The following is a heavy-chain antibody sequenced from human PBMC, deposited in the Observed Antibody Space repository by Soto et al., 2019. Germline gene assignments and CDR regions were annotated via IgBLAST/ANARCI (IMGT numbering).Heavy chain of an antibody. J-gene: IGHJ4*02. Sequence: QVQLVQSGAEVKKPGASVKVSCKASGYTFSRYGISWVRQAPGQGLEWMGWISTYNGHTNYAQKLQGRVTMTTDTSTSTAYMELRSLRSDDTAVYYCARSPSITGESPYFDYWGQGTLVTVSS. CDR1: GYTFSRYG. V-gene: IGHV1-18*01. D-gene: IGHD7-27*01. CDR3: ARSPSITGESPYFDY. CDR2: ISTYNGHT.